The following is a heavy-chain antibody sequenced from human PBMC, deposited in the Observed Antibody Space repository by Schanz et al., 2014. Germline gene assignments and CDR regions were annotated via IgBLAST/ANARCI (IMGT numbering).Heavy chain of an antibody. CDR2: ITDSGGST. CDR3: AKSYDTSGYSGFDY. Sequence: EVQLLESGGDLVQPGGSLRLSCVVSGFTFRGYAMSWVRQAPGKGLEWVSAITDSGGSTYYADSVKGRFTISRDNSKNTLYLQMNSLRTEDTAVYFCAKSYDTSGYSGFDYWGQGTLVTVSS. V-gene: IGHV3-23*01. CDR1: GFTFRGYA. D-gene: IGHD3-22*01. J-gene: IGHJ4*02.